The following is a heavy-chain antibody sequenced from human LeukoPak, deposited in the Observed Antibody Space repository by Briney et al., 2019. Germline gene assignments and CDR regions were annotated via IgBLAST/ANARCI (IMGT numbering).Heavy chain of an antibody. V-gene: IGHV1-69*04. CDR1: GGTFSSYA. Sequence: SVKVSCKASGGTFSSYAISWVRQAPGQGLEWMGRIIPIFGIANYAQKFQGRVTIAADKSTSTAYMELSSLRSEDTAVYYCARDSASSSGWFDYWGQGTLVTVSS. J-gene: IGHJ4*02. D-gene: IGHD6-19*01. CDR2: IIPIFGIA. CDR3: ARDSASSSGWFDY.